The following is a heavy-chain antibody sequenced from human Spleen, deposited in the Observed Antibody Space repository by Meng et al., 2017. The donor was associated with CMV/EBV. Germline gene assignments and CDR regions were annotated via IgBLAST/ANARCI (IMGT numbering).Heavy chain of an antibody. CDR3: ARGSSGWLGGWFDP. Sequence: AVKVSCKASGGTFNNYNIAWVRQAPGQGLEWMGGSIPVFGTAYYAQKFQGRVTMTRDTSTSTAYMELSSLRSEDTAVYYCARGSSGWLGGWFDPWGQGTLVTVSS. CDR1: GGTFNNYN. CDR2: SIPVFGTA. J-gene: IGHJ5*02. V-gene: IGHV1-69*05. D-gene: IGHD6-19*01.